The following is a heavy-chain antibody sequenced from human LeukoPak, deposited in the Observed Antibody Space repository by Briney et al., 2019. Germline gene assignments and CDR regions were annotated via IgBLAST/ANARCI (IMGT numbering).Heavy chain of an antibody. D-gene: IGHD2-21*01. CDR1: GHTFSDYY. Sequence: GASVKVSCKASGHTFSDYYLHWVRQAPGQGLEWMGWINPNSGDTNSTQKFQGRVTMTRGTSSSLSYMELRSLTVDDTAGYYCARIVLPVRPKTSYESWGQGTLVTVSS. V-gene: IGHV1-2*02. J-gene: IGHJ4*02. CDR3: ARIVLPVRPKTSYES. CDR2: INPNSGDT.